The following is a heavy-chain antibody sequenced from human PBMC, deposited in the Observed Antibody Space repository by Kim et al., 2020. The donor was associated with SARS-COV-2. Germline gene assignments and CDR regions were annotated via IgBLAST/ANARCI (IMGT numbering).Heavy chain of an antibody. D-gene: IGHD4-17*01. J-gene: IGHJ3*02. CDR3: ARARDYGELRHAFDI. V-gene: IGHV1-69*04. Sequence: SVKVSCKASGGTFSSYAISWVRQAPGQGLEWMGRIIPILGIANYAQKFQGRVTITADKSTSTAYMELSSLRSEDTAVYYCARARDYGELRHAFDIWGQGTMVTVSS. CDR2: IIPILGIA. CDR1: GGTFSSYA.